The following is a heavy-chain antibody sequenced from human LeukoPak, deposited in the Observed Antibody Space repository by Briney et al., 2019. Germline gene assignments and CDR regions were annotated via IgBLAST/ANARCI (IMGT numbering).Heavy chain of an antibody. CDR2: VNPNSGGT. CDR1: GYIFTVDY. Sequence: ASVKVSCKASGYIFTVDYMHWLRRAPGQGLEWMGWVNPNSGGTNYAQKFQGRVTTTRDTSISTAYMELSRLRSDDTAVYYCAKAKEWDYDSSEDWFDPWGQGTLVTVSS. J-gene: IGHJ5*02. CDR3: AKAKEWDYDSSEDWFDP. D-gene: IGHD3-22*01. V-gene: IGHV1-2*02.